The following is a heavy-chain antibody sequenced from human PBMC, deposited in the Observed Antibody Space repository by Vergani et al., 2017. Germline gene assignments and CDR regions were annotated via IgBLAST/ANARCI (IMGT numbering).Heavy chain of an antibody. Sequence: QVQLVQSGAEVKKPGASVRVSCKASGYTFTAYFIHWVRQAPGQGLEWMGLINPNTGDTNYALRFQGRVTMTRDPSISTAYMELSSLRADDTAMYYCMSHSVSGGYFGSDCYYWGHGTLLTVSS. J-gene: IGHJ4*01. CDR3: MSHSVSGGYFGSDCYY. CDR2: INPNTGDT. D-gene: IGHD2-21*01. V-gene: IGHV1-2*02. CDR1: GYTFTAYF.